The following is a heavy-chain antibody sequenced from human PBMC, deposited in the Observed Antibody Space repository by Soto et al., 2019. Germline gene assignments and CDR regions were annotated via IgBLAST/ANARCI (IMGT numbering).Heavy chain of an antibody. D-gene: IGHD6-6*01. CDR3: ARGRSSSKYYYYGMDV. CDR1: GFTFSSYA. CDR2: ISYDGSNK. Sequence: ESGGGVVQPGRSLRLSCAASGFTFSSYAMHWVRQAPGKGLEWVAVISYDGSNKYYADSVKGRFTISRDNSKNTLYLQMNSLRAEDTAVYYCARGRSSSKYYYYGMDVWGQGTTVTVSS. V-gene: IGHV3-30-3*01. J-gene: IGHJ6*02.